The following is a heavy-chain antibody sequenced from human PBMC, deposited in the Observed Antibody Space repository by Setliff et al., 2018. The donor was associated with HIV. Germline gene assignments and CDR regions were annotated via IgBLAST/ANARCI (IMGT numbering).Heavy chain of an antibody. J-gene: IGHJ6*03. CDR2: INYRGNT. Sequence: SETLSLTCTVSGGSISTSRYYWGWIRQPPGKGLEWIGSINYRGNTYYNPSLKSRAAISVDTSKNQIALKLSSVTAADTAVYYCASLDGSESPYIYYYYMDVWGEGTAVTVSS. CDR3: ASLDGSESPYIYYYYMDV. V-gene: IGHV4-39*01. D-gene: IGHD3-10*01. CDR1: GGSISTSRYY.